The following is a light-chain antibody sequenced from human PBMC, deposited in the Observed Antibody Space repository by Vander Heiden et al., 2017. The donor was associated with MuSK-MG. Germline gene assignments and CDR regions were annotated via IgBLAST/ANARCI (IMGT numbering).Light chain of an antibody. V-gene: IGKV4-1*01. Sequence: DIVMTQSPDSLAASLGERATINCKSSQSVLYSSNNKNYLAWYQQKPGQPPKLLIYWASTRESGVPDRFSGSGSATEFTLTISSLHAEDVAVYYCHQDDSSLGTFGQGTKVEIK. CDR2: WAS. J-gene: IGKJ1*01. CDR3: HQDDSSLGT. CDR1: QSVLYSSNNKNY.